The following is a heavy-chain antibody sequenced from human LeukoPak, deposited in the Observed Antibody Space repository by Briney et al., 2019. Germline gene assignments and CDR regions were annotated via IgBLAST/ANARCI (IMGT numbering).Heavy chain of an antibody. CDR1: GGSIKTYS. CDR2: IHYSGST. Sequence: SETLSLTCSVSGGSIKTYSWTWIRQPPGKGLEWIGHIHYSGSTDSNPSLMGRVTISLDTSKSQFSLKLSSVTAADTAVYYCARRSHLYYDSSVDYWGQGTLVTVSS. D-gene: IGHD3-22*01. CDR3: ARRSHLYYDSSVDY. J-gene: IGHJ4*02. V-gene: IGHV4-59*08.